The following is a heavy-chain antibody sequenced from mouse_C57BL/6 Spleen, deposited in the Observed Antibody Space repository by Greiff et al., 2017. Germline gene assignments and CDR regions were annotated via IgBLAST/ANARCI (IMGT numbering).Heavy chain of an antibody. V-gene: IGHV5-17*01. CDR1: GFTFSDYG. J-gene: IGHJ2*01. CDR3: AKRTGGGYYFDD. CDR2: ISSGSSTI. Sequence: EVHLVESGGGLVKPGGSLKLSCAASGFTFSDYGMHWVRQAPGKGLEWVAYISSGSSTIYYADTVKGRFTISRDNARNTLLLQMTSLGSEDTAMYYCAKRTGGGYYFDDWGQGTTLTVSS.